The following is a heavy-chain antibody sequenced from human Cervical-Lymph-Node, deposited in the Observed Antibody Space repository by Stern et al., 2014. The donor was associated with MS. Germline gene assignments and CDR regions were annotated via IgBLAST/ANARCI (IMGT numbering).Heavy chain of an antibody. CDR1: GYTFTNYG. V-gene: IGHV1-18*01. J-gene: IGHJ4*02. CDR3: AREVPSIRTLDY. Sequence: VQLVESGAEVKKPGASVKVSCKPSGYTFTNYGITWVRQAPGQGLEWMGWITAYDGNTRYAPKFQDRVTMTTDTSTGTAYMELRNLRSDDTDVYFCAREVPSIRTLDYWGQGTLVTVSS. D-gene: IGHD3-9*01. CDR2: ITAYDGNT.